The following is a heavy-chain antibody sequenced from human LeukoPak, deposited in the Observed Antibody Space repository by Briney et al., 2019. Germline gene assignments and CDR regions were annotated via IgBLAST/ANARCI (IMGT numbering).Heavy chain of an antibody. Sequence: GGSLRLSCAASGFTFSSYSMNWVRQAPGKGLEWVSSISSSSSYIYYADSVKGRFTISRDNAKNSLYLQMNSLRAEDTAMYYCARLGYSGYDTGGYFDYWGQGTLVTVSS. CDR1: GFTFSSYS. CDR2: ISSSSSYI. D-gene: IGHD5-12*01. J-gene: IGHJ4*02. CDR3: ARLGYSGYDTGGYFDY. V-gene: IGHV3-21*01.